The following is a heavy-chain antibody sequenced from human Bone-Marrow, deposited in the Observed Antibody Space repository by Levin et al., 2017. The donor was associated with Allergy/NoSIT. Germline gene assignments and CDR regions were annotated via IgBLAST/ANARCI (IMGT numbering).Heavy chain of an antibody. Sequence: GESLKISCAASGFTVDYYWMSWVRQAPGKGLEWVANINQDGTERYYVDSVKGRFTISRDNSKNSLSLQMKSLRADDTAVYYCARAYRRYNWNYQYYTYYAMDVWGQGTTVTVSS. J-gene: IGHJ6*02. CDR3: ARAYRRYNWNYQYYTYYAMDV. D-gene: IGHD1-7*01. V-gene: IGHV3-7*01. CDR2: INQDGTER. CDR1: GFTVDYYW.